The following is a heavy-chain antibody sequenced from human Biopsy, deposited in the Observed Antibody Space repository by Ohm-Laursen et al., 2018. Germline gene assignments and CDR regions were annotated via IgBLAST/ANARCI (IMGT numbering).Heavy chain of an antibody. J-gene: IGHJ4*02. CDR3: TRDRGITVAGTLGFNFDY. CDR2: INPNSGGT. V-gene: IGHV1-2*02. D-gene: IGHD6-19*01. Sequence: ASVKVSCKASGYTFTDYYMHWVRQAPGQGLEWMGWINPNSGGTNYAQKFQGRVTMTRDTSISTAHMDLSGLRSDDTAVYYCTRDRGITVAGTLGFNFDYWGQGTLVTVSS. CDR1: GYTFTDYY.